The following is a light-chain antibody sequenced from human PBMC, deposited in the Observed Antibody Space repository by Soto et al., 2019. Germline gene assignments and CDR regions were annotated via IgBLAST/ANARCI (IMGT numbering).Light chain of an antibody. CDR2: GAS. CDR3: QQYGSSPPYT. V-gene: IGKV3-20*01. J-gene: IGKJ2*01. CDR1: QSVSSSY. Sequence: EIVLTQSPGTLSLSPGERATLSCRASQSVSSSYLAGYQQKPGQAPRLHIYGASRRATGIPDRFSGSGSGTHFTLTNSRLEPEDFAVYYCQQYGSSPPYTFGQGTKLEIK.